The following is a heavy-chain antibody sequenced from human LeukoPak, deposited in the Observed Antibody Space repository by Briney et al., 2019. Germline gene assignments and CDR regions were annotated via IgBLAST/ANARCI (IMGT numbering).Heavy chain of an antibody. CDR1: GFTFSSYW. CDR2: INSGGST. Sequence: PGGSLRLSCAASGFTFSSYWMSWVRQAPGKGLEWVSVINSGGSTYYADSVKGRFTISRDNSKNTLYLQMNSLRVEDTAVYYCGRITMWGQGTLVTVSS. D-gene: IGHD3-10*01. J-gene: IGHJ4*02. V-gene: IGHV3-53*01. CDR3: GRITM.